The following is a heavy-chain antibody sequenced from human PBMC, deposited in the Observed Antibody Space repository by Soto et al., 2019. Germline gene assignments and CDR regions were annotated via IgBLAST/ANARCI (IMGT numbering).Heavy chain of an antibody. J-gene: IGHJ4*02. CDR2: ISAYNGNT. CDR3: ARGEESSSWYFDY. CDR1: GYTFTSYG. V-gene: IGHV1-18*01. Sequence: ASVKVSCKASGYTFTSYGISWVRQAPGQGLEWMGWISAYNGNTNYAQKFQGRVTITADESTSTAYMELSSLRSEDTAVYYCARGEESSSWYFDYWGQGTLVTVSS. D-gene: IGHD6-13*01.